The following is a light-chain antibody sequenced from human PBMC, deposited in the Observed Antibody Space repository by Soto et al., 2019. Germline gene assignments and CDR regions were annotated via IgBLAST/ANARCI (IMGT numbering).Light chain of an antibody. CDR2: GNS. V-gene: IGLV1-40*01. Sequence: QSVLTQPPSVSGAPGQRVTISCTGSSSNIGAGYDVHWYQQLPGTAPKLLIYGNSNRPSGVPDRFSGSKSGSSASLAITGLQAEDEGDYYCQSYDNSLSASRVFGGGTKLTVL. J-gene: IGLJ3*02. CDR3: QSYDNSLSASRV. CDR1: SSNIGAGYD.